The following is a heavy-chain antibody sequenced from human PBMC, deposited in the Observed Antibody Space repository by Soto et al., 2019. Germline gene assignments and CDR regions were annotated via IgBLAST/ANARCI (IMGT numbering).Heavy chain of an antibody. CDR3: AKNKERELPRIIDY. Sequence: EVQVMESGGGLLQPGGSLRLSCATSGFTFGNFAMSWVRQAPGRGLEWVSGMSSASSTTYYGDSVKGRFTISRDTSKNTLYLQMNSLRAEDTAVYYCAKNKERELPRIIDYWGQGTLVTVSS. J-gene: IGHJ4*02. V-gene: IGHV3-23*01. CDR2: MSSASSTT. D-gene: IGHD1-7*01. CDR1: GFTFGNFA.